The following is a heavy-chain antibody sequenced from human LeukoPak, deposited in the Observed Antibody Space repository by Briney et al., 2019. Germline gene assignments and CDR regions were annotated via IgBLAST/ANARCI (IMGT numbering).Heavy chain of an antibody. J-gene: IGHJ3*02. CDR3: TTGMTHDAFDI. CDR1: GFTFSSYA. CDR2: ISGSGGST. Sequence: GGSLRLSCAASGFTFSSYAMSWVRQAPGKGLEWVSAISGSGGSTYYADSVKGRFTISRDNSKNTLYLQMNSLKTEDTAVYYCTTGMTHDAFDIWGQGTMVTVSS. V-gene: IGHV3-23*01.